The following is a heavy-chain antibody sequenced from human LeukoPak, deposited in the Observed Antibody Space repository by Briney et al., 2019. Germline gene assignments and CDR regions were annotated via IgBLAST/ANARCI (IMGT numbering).Heavy chain of an antibody. CDR1: GFTFTIYG. J-gene: IGHJ5*02. V-gene: IGHV1-18*01. D-gene: IGHD3-3*02. CDR2: ISAYNGNT. Sequence: ASVTVSFTASGFTFTIYGISWVRQAPGQGLEWMGWISAYNGNTNYAQKLQGRVTMTTDTTTSTAYMELRSLRSDDTAVYFCAADLASNNWFDPWGQGTLVIVSS. CDR3: AADLASNNWFDP.